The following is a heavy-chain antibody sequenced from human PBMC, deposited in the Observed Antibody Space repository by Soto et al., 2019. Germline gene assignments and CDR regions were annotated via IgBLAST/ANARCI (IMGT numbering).Heavy chain of an antibody. CDR3: AKDERGRGYSYGYWAH. Sequence: QAGGSLRLSCAASGFSFSIYAMSWVRQAPGKGLEWVSSISGSGGNTYYADSVKGRLTISRDNSKNTVYLQMNSLRAEDTAVYYCAKDERGRGYSYGYWAHWGQGTLVTVSS. D-gene: IGHD5-18*01. CDR2: ISGSGGNT. CDR1: GFSFSIYA. V-gene: IGHV3-23*01. J-gene: IGHJ4*02.